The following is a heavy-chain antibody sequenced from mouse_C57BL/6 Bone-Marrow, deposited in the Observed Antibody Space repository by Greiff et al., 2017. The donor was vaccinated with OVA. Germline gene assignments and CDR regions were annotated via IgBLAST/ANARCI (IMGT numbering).Heavy chain of an antibody. J-gene: IGHJ2*01. CDR1: GFTFSSYA. CDR2: ISSGGDYI. V-gene: IGHV5-9-1*02. Sequence: EVQGVESGEGLVKPGGSLKLSCAASGFTFSSYAMSWVRQTPEKRLEWVAYISSGGDYIYYADTVKGRFTISRDNARNTLYLQMSSLKSEDTAMYYCTRDRGMITTHYFDYWGQGTTLTVSS. CDR3: TRDRGMITTHYFDY. D-gene: IGHD2-4*01.